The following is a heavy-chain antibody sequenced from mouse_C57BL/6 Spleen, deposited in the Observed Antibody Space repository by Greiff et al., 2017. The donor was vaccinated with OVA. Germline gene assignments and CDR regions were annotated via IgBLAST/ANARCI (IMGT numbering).Heavy chain of an antibody. CDR2: IDPSDSET. J-gene: IGHJ2*01. V-gene: IGHV1-52*01. D-gene: IGHD1-1*01. Sequence: QVQLQQSGAELVRPGSSVKLSCKASGYTFTSYWMHWVKQRPIQGLEWIGNIDPSDSETHYNQKFKDKATLTVDKSSSTAYMQLSSLTSEDSAVYYCARGGGTTTPFDYWGQGTTLTVSS. CDR3: ARGGGTTTPFDY. CDR1: GYTFTSYW.